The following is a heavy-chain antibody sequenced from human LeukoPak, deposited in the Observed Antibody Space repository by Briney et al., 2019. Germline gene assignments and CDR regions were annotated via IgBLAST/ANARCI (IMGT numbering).Heavy chain of an antibody. V-gene: IGHV3-23*01. CDR3: AKCSIVLMVSAVNDY. CDR2: ISGSGDST. D-gene: IGHD2-8*01. CDR1: GFTFSNYW. J-gene: IGHJ4*02. Sequence: GGSLRLSCEGSGFTFSNYWMTWVRQAPGEGLEWVSAISGSGDSTYYADSVKGRFTISRDNSKNTLYLQMNSLRAEDTAVYYCAKCSIVLMVSAVNDYWGQGTLVTVSS.